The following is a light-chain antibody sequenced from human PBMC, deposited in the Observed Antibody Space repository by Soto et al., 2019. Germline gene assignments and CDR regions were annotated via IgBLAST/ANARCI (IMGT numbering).Light chain of an antibody. V-gene: IGLV2-23*01. J-gene: IGLJ2*01. Sequence: QSALTQPASVSGSPRQSITISCTGTSSDVGISTLVSWYQHHPGKAPKLIIYEGTKRPSGVSNRFSGSKSGNTASLTISGLQTEDEADYYCSSYARSNAVVFGGGTKVTVL. CDR2: EGT. CDR1: SSDVGISTL. CDR3: SSYARSNAVV.